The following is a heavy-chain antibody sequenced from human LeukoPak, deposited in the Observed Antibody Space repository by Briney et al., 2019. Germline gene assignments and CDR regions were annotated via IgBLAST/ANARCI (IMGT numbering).Heavy chain of an antibody. V-gene: IGHV1-2*02. J-gene: IGHJ6*03. CDR3: ALAVYYYYYMDV. D-gene: IGHD6-19*01. Sequence: ASVKVSCKASGYTFTSYGISWVRQAPGQGLEWMGWINPNSGGTNYAQKFQGRVTMTRDTSISTAYMELSRLRSDDTAVYYCALAVYYYYYMDVWGKGTTVTVSS. CDR2: INPNSGGT. CDR1: GYTFTSYG.